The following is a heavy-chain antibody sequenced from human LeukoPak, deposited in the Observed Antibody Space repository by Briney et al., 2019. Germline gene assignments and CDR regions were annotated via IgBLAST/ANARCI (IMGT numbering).Heavy chain of an antibody. J-gene: IGHJ6*03. CDR1: GFTFSNFA. CDR2: ISYDGSSK. D-gene: IGHD3-10*01. CDR3: AKDSAFYYIDV. V-gene: IGHV3-30*04. Sequence: PGRSLRLSCAASGFTFSNFAMHWVRQAPGKGLEWVALISYDGSSKYNEDSVKGRFTISRDDSKNTLYLQMNSLKGDDTAVYYCAKDSAFYYIDVWGKGTTVIISS.